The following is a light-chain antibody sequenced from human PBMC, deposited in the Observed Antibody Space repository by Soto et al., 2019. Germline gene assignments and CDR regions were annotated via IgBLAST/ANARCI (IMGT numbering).Light chain of an antibody. CDR2: AAS. CDR1: QSINRY. J-gene: IGKJ2*01. V-gene: IGKV1-39*01. Sequence: DIPMTQSPSSLSASVGDRVTVTCRASQSINRYLNWYQQKPGKAPKLLIYAASDLQSGVPSRFSGSGSGTDYTLTISSLQPEDFATYYCQQSYSTPPYTFGQGNKLEIK. CDR3: QQSYSTPPYT.